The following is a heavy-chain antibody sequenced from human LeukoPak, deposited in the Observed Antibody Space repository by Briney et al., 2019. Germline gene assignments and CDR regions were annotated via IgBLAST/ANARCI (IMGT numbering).Heavy chain of an antibody. Sequence: GGSLRLSCAASGFTFSSYAMSWVRQAPGKGLEWVSAISGSGGSTYYADSVKGRFTISRDNSKNTLYLQLNSLRAEDTAVYYCAKDSDGYNRRPRYYFDYWGQGTLVTVSS. CDR1: GFTFSSYA. CDR3: AKDSDGYNRRPRYYFDY. D-gene: IGHD5-24*01. V-gene: IGHV3-23*01. J-gene: IGHJ4*02. CDR2: ISGSGGST.